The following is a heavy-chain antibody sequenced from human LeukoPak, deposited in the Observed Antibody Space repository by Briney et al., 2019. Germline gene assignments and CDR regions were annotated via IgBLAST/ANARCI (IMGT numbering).Heavy chain of an antibody. J-gene: IGHJ4*02. CDR3: TTDARGYCAGDCYWGY. V-gene: IGHV3-15*01. CDR2: IKSKIDGGTT. D-gene: IGHD2-21*02. CDR1: GFTFSDAW. Sequence: GGSLRLSCVASGFTFSDAWVTWVRQAPGKGLEWVGRIKSKIDGGTTDYAAPVKGRFTISRDDSKNTLYLQMNSLKTDDTAVYYCTTDARGYCAGDCYWGYWGQGTLVTVSS.